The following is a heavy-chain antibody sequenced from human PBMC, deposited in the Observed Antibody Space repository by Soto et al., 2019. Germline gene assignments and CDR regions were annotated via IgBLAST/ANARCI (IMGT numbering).Heavy chain of an antibody. CDR1: GFAFSSYG. Sequence: QAQLVESGGGVVQPGRSLRLSCAASGFAFSSYGMHWVLQAPGTGLGWVAVISYGGSLQHYADSVKGRFTISRDNSKNMVLLQMSSVRAEDTAVYYCVSDRGYGHASVPYSWGQGTLVSVSS. CDR2: ISYGGSLQ. CDR3: VSDRGYGHASVPYS. D-gene: IGHD5-18*01. J-gene: IGHJ4*02. V-gene: IGHV3-30*03.